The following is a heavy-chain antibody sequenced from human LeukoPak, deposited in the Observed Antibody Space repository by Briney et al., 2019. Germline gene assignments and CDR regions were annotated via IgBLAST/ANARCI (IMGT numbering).Heavy chain of an antibody. CDR2: ISYDGSNK. CDR1: GFTFSSYA. Sequence: GRSLRLSCAASGFTFSSYAMHWVRQAPGKGLEGVAVISYDGSNKYYADSVKGRFTISRDNYKITLYLQMNSLRAYDSALYYSARELPAFDHWGQGTLVTVFS. V-gene: IGHV3-30*01. CDR3: ARELPAFDH. D-gene: IGHD2-15*01. J-gene: IGHJ4*02.